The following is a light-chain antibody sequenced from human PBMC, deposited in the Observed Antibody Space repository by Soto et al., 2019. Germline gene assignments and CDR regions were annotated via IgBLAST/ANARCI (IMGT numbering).Light chain of an antibody. Sequence: DIQMTQSPSTLSASVGARVTITCRANESMSSWSAWYQQKPGSAPRLLIFKGSRLESGVPSRFSGSGSGTEFTLTISSLQPDDCATYYCQQYGNSWTFGQGTKVDIK. V-gene: IGKV1-5*03. CDR2: KGS. J-gene: IGKJ1*01. CDR3: QQYGNSWT. CDR1: ESMSSW.